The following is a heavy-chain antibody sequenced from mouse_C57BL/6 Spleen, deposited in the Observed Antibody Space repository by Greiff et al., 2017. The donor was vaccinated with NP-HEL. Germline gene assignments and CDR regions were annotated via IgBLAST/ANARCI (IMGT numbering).Heavy chain of an antibody. Sequence: EVQLVESGGGLVKPGGSLKLSCAASGFTFSSYAMSWVRQTPEKRLEWVATISDGGSYTYYPDNVKGRFTISRDNAKNNLYLQMSHLKSEDTAMYYCARDLGTRAMDYWGQGTSVTVSS. J-gene: IGHJ4*01. V-gene: IGHV5-4*01. CDR2: ISDGGSYT. CDR3: ARDLGTRAMDY. CDR1: GFTFSSYA. D-gene: IGHD4-1*01.